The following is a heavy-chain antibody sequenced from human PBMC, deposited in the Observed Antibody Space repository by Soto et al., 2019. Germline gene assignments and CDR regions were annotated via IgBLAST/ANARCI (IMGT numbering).Heavy chain of an antibody. V-gene: IGHV3-30*18. J-gene: IGHJ4*02. CDR1: GCTFSSSR. D-gene: IGHD6-19*01. CDR3: AKEGIAVASPPHYFDY. Sequence: GGSLRLSGAGSGCTFSSSRMHWVRQATGKGLEWVAVISYDGSNKYYADSVKGRFTISRDNSKNTLYLQMNSLRAEDTAVYYCAKEGIAVASPPHYFDYWGQGTLVTVSS. CDR2: ISYDGSNK.